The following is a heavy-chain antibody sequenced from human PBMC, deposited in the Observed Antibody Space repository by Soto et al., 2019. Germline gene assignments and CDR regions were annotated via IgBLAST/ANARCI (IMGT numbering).Heavy chain of an antibody. CDR3: ARATGLSSYYYYMDV. V-gene: IGHV3-21*01. J-gene: IGHJ6*03. CDR2: ISSSSSYI. D-gene: IGHD3-9*01. CDR1: GFTFSSYS. Sequence: EVQLVESGGGLVKPGGSLRLSCAASGFTFSSYSMNWVRQAPGKGLEWVSSISSSSSYIYYADSVKGRFTISRDTAKNSLYLKMNSLRAEDTAVYYCARATGLSSYYYYMDVWGKGTTVTVSS.